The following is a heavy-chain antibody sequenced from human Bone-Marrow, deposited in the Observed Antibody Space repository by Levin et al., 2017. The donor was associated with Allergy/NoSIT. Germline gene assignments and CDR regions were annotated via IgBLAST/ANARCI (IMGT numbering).Heavy chain of an antibody. Sequence: RGESLKISCKGSGYNFNMYWIGWARQMPGKGPEWMGIMYPGDSDPRYSPSFQGQVTISADKSINTAFLQWSSLKASDTAMYYCARQGNYDSSGYSLDYWGQGTLVTVSS. CDR1: GYNFNMYW. D-gene: IGHD3-22*01. J-gene: IGHJ4*02. CDR3: ARQGNYDSSGYSLDY. V-gene: IGHV5-51*01. CDR2: MYPGDSDP.